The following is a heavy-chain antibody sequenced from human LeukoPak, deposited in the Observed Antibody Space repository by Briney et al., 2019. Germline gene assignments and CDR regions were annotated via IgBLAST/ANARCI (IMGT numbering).Heavy chain of an antibody. CDR2: IIPIFGTA. V-gene: IGHV1-69*01. Sequence: SVKVSCKASGGTFSSYAISWVRQAPGQGLEWMGGIIPIFGTANYAQKFQGRVTITADESTSTAYMELSSLRSEDTAVYYCARDSVLEWQLGGHGRGWYYYYYMDVWGKGTTVIVSS. J-gene: IGHJ6*03. CDR1: GGTFSSYA. D-gene: IGHD3-3*01. CDR3: ARDSVLEWQLGGHGRGWYYYYYMDV.